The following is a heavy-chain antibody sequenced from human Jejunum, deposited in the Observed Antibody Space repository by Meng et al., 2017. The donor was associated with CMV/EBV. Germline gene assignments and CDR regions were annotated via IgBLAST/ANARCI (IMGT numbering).Heavy chain of an antibody. CDR3: AKWVVTPGVLYYLDV. D-gene: IGHD2-21*02. J-gene: IGHJ6*02. CDR1: GFRFSDFW. Sequence: GFRFSDFWMSWGRQAPGKGLEWVANIKGDGSAKYSADSVKGRFSISRDNSRKSLYLEMSNLRDEDTAVYYCAKWVVTPGVLYYLDVWGQGTAVTVSS. V-gene: IGHV3-7*01. CDR2: IKGDGSAK.